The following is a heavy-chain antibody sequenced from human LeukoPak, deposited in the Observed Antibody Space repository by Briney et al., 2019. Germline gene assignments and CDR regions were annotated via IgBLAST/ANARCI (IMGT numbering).Heavy chain of an antibody. D-gene: IGHD6-13*01. CDR3: ARQQLAYFDY. V-gene: IGHV4-59*01. J-gene: IGHJ4*02. Sequence: PSETLSLTCTVSGGSISSYYWSWIRQPPGKGLEWIGYIYYSGGTNYNPSLKSRVTISVDTSKNQFSLKLSSVTAADTAVYYCARQQLAYFDYWGQGTLVTVSS. CDR1: GGSISSYY. CDR2: IYYSGGT.